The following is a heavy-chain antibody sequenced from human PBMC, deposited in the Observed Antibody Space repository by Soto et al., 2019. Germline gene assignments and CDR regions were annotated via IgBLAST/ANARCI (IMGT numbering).Heavy chain of an antibody. D-gene: IGHD5-12*01. CDR3: LIGDYY. J-gene: IGHJ4*02. CDR2: INRDSTVI. Sequence: EEQLVESGGGLVQPGGSLRLSCAASGFSFSTHYMNWVRQTPGKGLEWVSSINRDSTVIKYADSVKGRFTISRDNARNSLLLLMNSLRANNTAVYYCLIGDYYGGTGTLVTVSS. CDR1: GFSFSTHY. V-gene: IGHV3-48*01.